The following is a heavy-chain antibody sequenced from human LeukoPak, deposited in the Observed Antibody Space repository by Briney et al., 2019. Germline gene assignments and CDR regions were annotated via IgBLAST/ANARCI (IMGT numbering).Heavy chain of an antibody. CDR2: VHSSGST. CDR3: ARGVLVGATGHHFAY. J-gene: IGHJ4*02. Sequence: SETLSLTCTVSGASVSSGSYYRSWIRQPPGEGLEWIGYVHSSGSTNYNPSLKSRVAILVDTPKNQFTLKLSSVTAADTAVYYCARGVLVGATGHHFAYWGQGTLVTVSS. V-gene: IGHV4-61*01. D-gene: IGHD2-8*02. CDR1: GASVSSGSYY.